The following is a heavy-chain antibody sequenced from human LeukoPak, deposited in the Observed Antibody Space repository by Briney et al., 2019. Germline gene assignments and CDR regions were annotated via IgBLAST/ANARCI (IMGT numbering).Heavy chain of an antibody. CDR3: AKSGDYGDYVGGVGY. Sequence: GGSLRLSCAASGFTFSSYWMSWVRQAPGKGLEWVANIKQDGSEKYYVDSVKGRFTISRDNSKNTLYLQMNSLRAEDTAVYYCAKSGDYGDYVGGVGYWGQGTLVTVSS. CDR1: GFTFSSYW. V-gene: IGHV3-7*03. D-gene: IGHD4-17*01. CDR2: IKQDGSEK. J-gene: IGHJ4*02.